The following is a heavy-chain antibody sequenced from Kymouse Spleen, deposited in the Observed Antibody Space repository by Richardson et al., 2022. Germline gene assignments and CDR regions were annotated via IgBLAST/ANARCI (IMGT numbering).Heavy chain of an antibody. CDR3: ARDGGSSWYYFDY. CDR2: IYSGGST. Sequence: EVQLVESGGGLIQPGGSLRLSCAASGFTVSSNYMSWVRQAPGKGLEWVSVIYSGGSTYYADSVKGRFTISRDNSKNTLYLQMNSLRAEDTAVYYCARDGGSSWYYFDYWGQGTLVTVSS. D-gene: IGHD6-13*01. V-gene: IGHV3-53*01. CDR1: GFTVSSNY. J-gene: IGHJ4*02.